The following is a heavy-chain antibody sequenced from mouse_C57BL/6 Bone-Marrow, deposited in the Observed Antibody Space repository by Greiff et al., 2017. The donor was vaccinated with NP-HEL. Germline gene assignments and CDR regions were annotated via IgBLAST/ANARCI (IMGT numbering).Heavy chain of an antibody. V-gene: IGHV1-80*01. CDR3: ARGAY. Sequence: VQLQQSGAELVKPGASVKISCKASGYEFSNYGMNWVKQRPGKGLEWIGQIYPGDGDTNYNGKFKDKATLTADNSSSTAYMQLSRLTSEDSAVYFCARGAYWGQGTLVTVSA. CDR1: GYEFSNYG. CDR2: IYPGDGDT. J-gene: IGHJ3*01.